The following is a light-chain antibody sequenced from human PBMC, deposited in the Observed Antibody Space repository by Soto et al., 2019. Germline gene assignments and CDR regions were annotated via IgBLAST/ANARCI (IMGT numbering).Light chain of an antibody. CDR2: AVS. J-gene: IGKJ5*01. CDR1: RTVDSTY. V-gene: IGKV3-20*01. Sequence: EIVLTQSPGTLSLSPGERATISCRASRTVDSTYLAWYQQKAGQAPRLLIYAVSTRATGIPDRFSGSGSGTDFTLTISRLEPEDFAVYHCQQYNNWPPITFGQGTQLEIK. CDR3: QQYNNWPPIT.